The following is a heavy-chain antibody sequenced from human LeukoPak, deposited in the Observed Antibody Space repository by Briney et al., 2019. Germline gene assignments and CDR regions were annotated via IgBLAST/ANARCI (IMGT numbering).Heavy chain of an antibody. CDR2: ISAYNGNT. V-gene: IGHV1-18*01. Sequence: ASVKVSCKASGGTFTSYTISWVRQAPGQGLEWMGWISAYNGNTNYAQKLQGRVTMTTDTSTSTAYMELRSLRSDDTAVYYCLVVVPAATYWGQGTLVTVSS. CDR1: GGTFTSYT. CDR3: LVVVPAATY. J-gene: IGHJ4*02. D-gene: IGHD2-2*01.